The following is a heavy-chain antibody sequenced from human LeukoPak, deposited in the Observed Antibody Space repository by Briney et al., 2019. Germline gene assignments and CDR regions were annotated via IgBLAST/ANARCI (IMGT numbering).Heavy chain of an antibody. V-gene: IGHV4-38-2*02. CDR2: IYYSGST. CDR1: HYSISSGYY. J-gene: IGHJ4*02. CDR3: ARHGSAVATTWFDY. D-gene: IGHD5-12*01. Sequence: SETLSLTCTVSHYSISSGYYWAWIRQPPGKGLEWIGYIYYSGSTNYNPSLKGRVTISVDTSKKQFSLNLSSVTAADTAVYYCARHGSAVATTWFDYWGQGTLVTVS.